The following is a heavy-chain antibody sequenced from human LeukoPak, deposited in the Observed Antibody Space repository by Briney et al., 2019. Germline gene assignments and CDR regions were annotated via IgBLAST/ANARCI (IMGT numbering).Heavy chain of an antibody. V-gene: IGHV3-21*01. Sequence: AGGSLRLSCAASGFTFSSYSMNWVRQAPGKGLEWVSSISSSSSYIYYADSVKGRFTISRDNAKNSLYLQMNSLRAGDTAVYYCARDGGSANAFDIWGRGTMVTVSS. CDR1: GFTFSSYS. CDR3: ARDGGSANAFDI. D-gene: IGHD3-16*01. J-gene: IGHJ3*02. CDR2: ISSSSSYI.